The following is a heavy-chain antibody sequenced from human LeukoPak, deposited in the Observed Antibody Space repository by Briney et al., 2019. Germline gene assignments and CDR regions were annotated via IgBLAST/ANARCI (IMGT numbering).Heavy chain of an antibody. D-gene: IGHD6-19*01. CDR3: ARRKGWTIRGDFDY. J-gene: IGHJ4*02. V-gene: IGHV4-39*01. CDR2: IYYSGST. CDR1: GGSISSSSYY. Sequence: PSETLSLTCTVSGGSISSSSYYWGWIRQPPGKGLEWIGSIYYSGSTYYNPSLKSRVTISVDTSKNQFSLKLSSVTAADTAVYYCARRKGWTIRGDFDYWGQGTLVTVSS.